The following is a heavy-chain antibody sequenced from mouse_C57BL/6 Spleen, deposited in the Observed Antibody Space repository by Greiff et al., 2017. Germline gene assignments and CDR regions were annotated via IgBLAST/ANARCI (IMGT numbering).Heavy chain of an antibody. CDR1: GYTFTSYW. V-gene: IGHV1-59*01. J-gene: IGHJ2*01. D-gene: IGHD3-2*02. CDR2: IDPSDSYT. CDR3: ARSAQGFDY. Sequence: VQLQQPGAELVRPGTSVKLSCKASGYTFTSYWMHWVKQRPGQGLEWIGVIDPSDSYTNYNQQFKGKATLTVDTSSSTAYMQLSSLTSEDSAVYYCARSAQGFDYWGQGTTLTVSS.